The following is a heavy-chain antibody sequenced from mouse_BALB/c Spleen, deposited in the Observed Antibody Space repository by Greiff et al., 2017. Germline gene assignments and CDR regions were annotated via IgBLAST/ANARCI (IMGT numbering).Heavy chain of an antibody. CDR1: GYTFSSYW. CDR2: ILPGSGST. D-gene: IGHD1-2*01. V-gene: IGHV1-9*01. Sequence: QVQLQQSGAELMKPGASVKISCKATGYTFSSYWIEWVKQRPGHGLEWIGEILPGSGSTNYNEKFKGKATFTADTSSNTAYMQLSSLTSEDSAVYYCAKRGNSFLGYFDYWGQGTTLTVSS. J-gene: IGHJ2*01. CDR3: AKRGNSFLGYFDY.